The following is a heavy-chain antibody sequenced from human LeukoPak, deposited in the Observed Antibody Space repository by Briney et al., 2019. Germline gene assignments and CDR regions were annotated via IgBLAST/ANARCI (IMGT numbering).Heavy chain of an antibody. Sequence: PSETLSLTCTVSGGSISSYYWSWIRQPPGKGLEWIGYIYYSGSTNYNPSLKSRVTISVDTSKNQFSLKLSSVTAADTAVYYCAAIRGSQNYWGQGTLVTVSS. CDR1: GGSISSYY. J-gene: IGHJ4*02. CDR3: AAIRGSQNY. CDR2: IYYSGST. V-gene: IGHV4-59*08. D-gene: IGHD2-2*02.